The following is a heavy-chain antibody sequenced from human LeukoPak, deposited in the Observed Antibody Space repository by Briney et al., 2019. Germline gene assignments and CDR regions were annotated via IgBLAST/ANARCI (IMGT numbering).Heavy chain of an antibody. CDR1: GYTFTGYY. CDR2: INPYSGGT. V-gene: IGHV1-2*02. CDR3: ARDLAFGEMVTNRGAFDI. Sequence: GASVKVSCEASGYTFTGYYIHWVRQAPGQGLEWMGWINPYSGGTNYAQKFQDRVTMTRDTSISTLYMELTRLRSDDTAVYYCARDLAFGEMVTNRGAFDIWGQGTMVTVSS. D-gene: IGHD5-24*01. J-gene: IGHJ3*02.